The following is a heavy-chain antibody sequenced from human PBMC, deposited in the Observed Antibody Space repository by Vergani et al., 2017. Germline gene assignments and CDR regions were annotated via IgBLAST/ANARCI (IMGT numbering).Heavy chain of an antibody. CDR2: IIPIFGTA. V-gene: IGHV1-69*01. Sequence: QVQLVQSGAEVKKPGSSVKVSCKASGGTFSSYAISWVRQAPGQGLEWMGGIIPIFGTANYAQKFQGRVTITADESTSTAYLQWSSLKASDTAMYYCARHRSDGGYSSSWYSLPLDDWGQGTLVTVSS. D-gene: IGHD6-13*01. CDR1: GGTFSSYA. J-gene: IGHJ4*02. CDR3: ARHRSDGGYSSSWYSLPLDD.